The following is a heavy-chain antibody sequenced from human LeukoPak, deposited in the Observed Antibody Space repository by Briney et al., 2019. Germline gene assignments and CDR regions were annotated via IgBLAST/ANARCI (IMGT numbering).Heavy chain of an antibody. CDR2: ISYDGSNK. CDR3: AKDLSSGSAHYVFDY. D-gene: IGHD3-10*02. CDR1: GFTFRSYA. Sequence: GGSLRLSCAASGFTFRSYAMHWVRQAPGKGLEWVAVISYDGSNKYYADSVKGRFTISRDNSKNTLFLQMNSLRAEDTAVYYCAKDLSSGSAHYVFDYWGQGTLVTVSS. J-gene: IGHJ4*02. V-gene: IGHV3-30*18.